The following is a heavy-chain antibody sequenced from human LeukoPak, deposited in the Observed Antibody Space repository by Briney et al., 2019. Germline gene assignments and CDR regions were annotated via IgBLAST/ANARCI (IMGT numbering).Heavy chain of an antibody. CDR1: GYSFTSYW. CDR2: IYPGDSDT. CDR3: ARHVPHGSFFYFDL. J-gene: IGHJ4*02. Sequence: GEPLKISCMGSGYSFTSYWIGWVRQMPGKGLEWMGIIYPGDSDTTYRPSFQGQVTISADRSISTAYLQWSSLKASDSAMYYCARHVPHGSFFYFDLWGQGTLVTVSS. V-gene: IGHV5-51*01. D-gene: IGHD1-26*01.